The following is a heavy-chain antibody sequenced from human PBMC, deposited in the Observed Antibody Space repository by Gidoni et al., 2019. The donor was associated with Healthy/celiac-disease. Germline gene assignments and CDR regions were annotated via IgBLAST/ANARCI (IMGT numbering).Heavy chain of an antibody. D-gene: IGHD2-15*01. J-gene: IGHJ4*02. Sequence: QVQLQESGPGLVKPSQTLSLTCTVPGGSISSGGYYWSWIRQHPGKGLEWIGYIYYSGSTYYNPSLKSRVTISVDTSKNQFSLKLSSVAAADTAVYYCARFGSCSGGSCYAFDYWGQGTLVTVSS. CDR3: ARFGSCSGGSCYAFDY. CDR1: GGSISSGGYY. V-gene: IGHV4-31*03. CDR2: IYYSGST.